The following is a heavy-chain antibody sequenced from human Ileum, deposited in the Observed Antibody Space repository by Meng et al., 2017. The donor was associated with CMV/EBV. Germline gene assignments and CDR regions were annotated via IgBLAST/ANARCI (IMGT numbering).Heavy chain of an antibody. Sequence: SQTLSLTRVISGDSVSNNYVAWSWIRLSPSMGPEWLGRTHYCPKLRNDYAEPVKSPITINPDTTKNQFSLQLNSVNSADTPIYYCARINSGYFDYWGQGTPVTVSS. V-gene: IGHV6-1*01. D-gene: IGHD3-22*01. CDR1: GDSVSNNYVA. CDR3: ARINSGYFDY. J-gene: IGHJ4*02. CDR2: THYCPKLRN.